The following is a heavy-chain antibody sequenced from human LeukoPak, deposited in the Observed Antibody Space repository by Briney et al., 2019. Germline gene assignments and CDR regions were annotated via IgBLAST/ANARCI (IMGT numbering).Heavy chain of an antibody. D-gene: IGHD6-19*01. Sequence: ASVKVSCKASGYTFTSYGISWVRQAPGQGLEWMGWISAYNGNTNYAQKLQGRVTMTTDTSTSTAYMELRSLRSDDTAVYYCARLGYSGGWHNWFDPWGQGTLVTVSS. CDR2: ISAYNGNT. J-gene: IGHJ5*02. V-gene: IGHV1-18*01. CDR3: ARLGYSGGWHNWFDP. CDR1: GYTFTSYG.